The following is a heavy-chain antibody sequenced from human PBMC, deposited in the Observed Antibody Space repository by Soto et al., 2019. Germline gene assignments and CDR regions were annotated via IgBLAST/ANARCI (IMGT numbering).Heavy chain of an antibody. CDR2: ISSSSSYI. J-gene: IGHJ6*02. D-gene: IGHD3-22*01. CDR1: GFTFSTYS. CDR3: ASVVDYYDPCYYYGMDV. Sequence: EVQLVESGGGLVKPGGSLRLSCAASGFTFSTYSMNWVRQAPGKGLEWVSSISSSSSYIYYADSVKGRFTISRDNAKNSLYLHMNSLRAEDTAVYYCASVVDYYDPCYYYGMDVWGQGTTVTVSS. V-gene: IGHV3-21*01.